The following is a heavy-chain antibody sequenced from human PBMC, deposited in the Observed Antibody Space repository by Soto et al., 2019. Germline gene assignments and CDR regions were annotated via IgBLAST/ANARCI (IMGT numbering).Heavy chain of an antibody. V-gene: IGHV1-18*01. CDR2: ISAYKGNT. CDR1: GYTFTSYG. J-gene: IGHJ3*02. D-gene: IGHD2-15*01. Sequence: ASVNVSCKASGYTFTSYGISWVRQAPGQGLEGMGWISAYKGNTNYAQKLQGRVTMTTDTSTSTAYMELRGLRSDDTVEYYCARDRGGSCSRCTSYSGDAFDIWGQGTMVTVSS. CDR3: ARDRGGSCSRCTSYSGDAFDI.